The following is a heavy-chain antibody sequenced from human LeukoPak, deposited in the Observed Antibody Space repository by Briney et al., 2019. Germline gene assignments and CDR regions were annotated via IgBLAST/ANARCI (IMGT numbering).Heavy chain of an antibody. V-gene: IGHV4-39*07. Sequence: SETLSLTCTVSGGSISSSSYYWGWIRQPPGKGLEWIGSIYYSGSTYYNPSLKSRVTISVDTSKNQFSLKLSSVTAADTAVYYCARESSSGYYTGDYWGQGTLVTVSS. J-gene: IGHJ4*02. D-gene: IGHD3-22*01. CDR2: IYYSGST. CDR3: ARESSSGYYTGDY. CDR1: GGSISSSSYY.